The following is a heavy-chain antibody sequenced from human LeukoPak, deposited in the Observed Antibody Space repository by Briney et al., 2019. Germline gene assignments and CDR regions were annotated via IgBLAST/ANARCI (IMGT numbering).Heavy chain of an antibody. D-gene: IGHD7-27*01. J-gene: IGHJ4*02. CDR3: AKDPINWGSIYFDC. Sequence: GGCLRLSCAASGFTFSNYAMSWVRQAPGKGLEWVSSISGSSDNTNYADSVKGRFTISRDNSKNILYLQMNSLTAEDTAVYWCAKDPINWGSIYFDCWGQGTLVTVSS. CDR2: ISGSSDNT. V-gene: IGHV3-23*01. CDR1: GFTFSNYA.